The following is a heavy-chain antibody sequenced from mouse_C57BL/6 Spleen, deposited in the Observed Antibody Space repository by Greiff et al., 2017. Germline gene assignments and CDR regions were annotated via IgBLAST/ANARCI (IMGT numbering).Heavy chain of an antibody. Sequence: QVQLQQSGPELVKPGASVKISCKASGYAFSSSWMNWVKQRPGKGLEWIGRIYPGAGDTNYNGKVKGKATLTADKSSSTAYMQLSSLTSEDSAVYFCARVVTTVVAKAMDYWGQGTSVTVSS. CDR3: ARVVTTVVAKAMDY. CDR1: GYAFSSSW. V-gene: IGHV1-82*01. CDR2: IYPGAGDT. J-gene: IGHJ4*01. D-gene: IGHD1-1*01.